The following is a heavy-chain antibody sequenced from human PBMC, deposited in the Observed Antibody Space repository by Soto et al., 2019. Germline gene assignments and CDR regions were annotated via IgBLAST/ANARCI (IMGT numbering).Heavy chain of an antibody. CDR1: GGTFSSYT. V-gene: IGHV1-69*02. Sequence: QVQLVQSGAEVKKPGSSVKVSCKASGGTFSSYTISWVRQAPGQGLEWMGRIIPILGIANYAQKFQGRVTITADKSTSTAYMELSSLRSEDTAVYYWANGYGGQLMDVWGQGTTVTVSS. CDR3: ANGYGGQLMDV. CDR2: IIPILGIA. J-gene: IGHJ6*02. D-gene: IGHD5-18*01.